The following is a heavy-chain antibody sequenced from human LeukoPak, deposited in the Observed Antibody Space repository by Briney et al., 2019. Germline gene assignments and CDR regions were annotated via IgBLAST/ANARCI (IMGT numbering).Heavy chain of an antibody. CDR3: AKLPTGYPNWFDP. J-gene: IGHJ5*02. Sequence: GGSLRLSCAASGFTFSSYAMSWVRQAPGKGLEWVSAISANGGSTYYADSVTGRFTISRDNSKNTLYLQMNSLRAEDTALYYCAKLPTGYPNWFDPWGQGTLVIVSS. CDR2: ISANGGST. D-gene: IGHD3-9*01. CDR1: GFTFSSYA. V-gene: IGHV3-23*01.